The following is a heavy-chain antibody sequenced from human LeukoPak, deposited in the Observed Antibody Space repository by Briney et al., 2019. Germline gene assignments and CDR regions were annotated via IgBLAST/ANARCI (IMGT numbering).Heavy chain of an antibody. CDR1: GFTFSRYA. D-gene: IGHD5-12*01. V-gene: IGHV3-64D*06. CDR3: VKDGGYSGYETFGY. CDR2: ISSNGGST. J-gene: IGHJ4*02. Sequence: GGSLRLSCAASGFTFSRYAMHWVRQAPGKGLEYVSAISSNGGSTYYADSVKGRFTISRDNSKNTLYLQMSSLRAEDTAVYYCVKDGGYSGYETFGYWGQGTLVTVSS.